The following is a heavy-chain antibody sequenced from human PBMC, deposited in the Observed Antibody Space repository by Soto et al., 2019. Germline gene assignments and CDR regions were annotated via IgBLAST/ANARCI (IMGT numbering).Heavy chain of an antibody. D-gene: IGHD2-21*02. Sequence: GGSLRLSCAASGLTFSGHWMTWVRQTPGEGLQWVAAIKPDGSETFYVDSVKGRFTISRDNARNSLFLQMDSLRAEDTAVYYCTSRPSGMTYHAVFDFWGQGTLVTVSS. V-gene: IGHV3-7*03. CDR2: IKPDGSET. J-gene: IGHJ4*02. CDR3: TSRPSGMTYHAVFDF. CDR1: GLTFSGHW.